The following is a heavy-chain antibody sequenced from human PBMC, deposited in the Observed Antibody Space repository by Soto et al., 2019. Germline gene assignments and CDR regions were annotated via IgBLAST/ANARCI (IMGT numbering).Heavy chain of an antibody. V-gene: IGHV4-30-4*01. Sequence: QVQLQESGPGLVKPSQPLSLTCTVSGGSIRSGDSFLSWIRQSPGKGLEWIGYISSIGSTYFNPSLKSRVSVSRDTSKNQFSLKLSSVTTTDTAVYYCARGLVIRPYYYHGMDVWGQGTTVTVSS. CDR1: GGSIRSGDSF. D-gene: IGHD3-9*01. CDR3: ARGLVIRPYYYHGMDV. J-gene: IGHJ6*02. CDR2: ISSIGST.